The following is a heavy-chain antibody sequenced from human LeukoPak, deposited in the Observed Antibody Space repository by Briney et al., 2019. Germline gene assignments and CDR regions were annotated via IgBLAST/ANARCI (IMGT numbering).Heavy chain of an antibody. Sequence: SETLSLTCTVSGGSIRSSSYYWGWIRQPPGKGLEWIGSIYYSGSTYYNPSLKSRVTISVDTSKNQFSLKLSSVTAADTAVYYCANTVVPAAIAYSNYVWFDPWGQGTLVTVSS. V-gene: IGHV4-39*01. J-gene: IGHJ5*02. CDR2: IYYSGST. D-gene: IGHD2-2*02. CDR1: GGSIRSSSYY. CDR3: ANTVVPAAIAYSNYVWFDP.